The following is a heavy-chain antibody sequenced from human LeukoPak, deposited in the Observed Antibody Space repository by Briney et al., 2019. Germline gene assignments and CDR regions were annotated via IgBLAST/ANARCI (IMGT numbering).Heavy chain of an antibody. Sequence: SQTLSLTCTVSGGSISSGSYYWRWLRQRAGTGLEWIGRIYTSGRTNYNPSLKGRVTISVDTSKNQFSLKLSSVTAADTAVYYCARVYYDSSGYYPFDYWGQGTLVTVSS. V-gene: IGHV4-61*02. J-gene: IGHJ4*02. CDR3: ARVYYDSSGYYPFDY. D-gene: IGHD3-22*01. CDR2: IYTSGRT. CDR1: GGSISSGSYY.